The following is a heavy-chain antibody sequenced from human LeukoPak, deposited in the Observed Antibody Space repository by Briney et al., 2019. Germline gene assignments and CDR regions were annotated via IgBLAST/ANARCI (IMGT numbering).Heavy chain of an antibody. CDR3: ARLRGRQGSGFDP. V-gene: IGHV4-34*01. J-gene: IGHJ5*02. D-gene: IGHD3-10*01. CDR1: GGSFSGCY. CDR2: INHSGST. Sequence: SETLSLTCAVYGGSFSGCYWSWIRQPPGKGLEWIGEINHSGSTNYNPSLKSRVTISVDTSKNQFSLKLSSVTAADTAVYYCARLRGRQGSGFDPWGQGTLVTVSS.